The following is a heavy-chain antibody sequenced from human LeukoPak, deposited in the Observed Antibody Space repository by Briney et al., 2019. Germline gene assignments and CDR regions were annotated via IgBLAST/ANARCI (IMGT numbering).Heavy chain of an antibody. Sequence: GGSLRLSCAASGFTFDDYAMHWVRQAPGKGLEWVSGISWNSGSIGYADSVKGRFTISRDNAKNSLYLQMNSLRAEDTALYYCAAKRDSDYWGQGTLVTVSS. CDR2: ISWNSGSI. CDR1: GFTFDDYA. D-gene: IGHD5-24*01. J-gene: IGHJ4*02. CDR3: AAKRDSDY. V-gene: IGHV3-9*01.